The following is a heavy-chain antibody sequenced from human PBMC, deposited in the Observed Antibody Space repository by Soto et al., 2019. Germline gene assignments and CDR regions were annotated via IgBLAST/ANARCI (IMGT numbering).Heavy chain of an antibody. CDR1: GRSISSGGYY. CDR2: IYYSGST. D-gene: IGHD5-12*01. CDR3: ARRDSGYADDMDV. J-gene: IGHJ6*03. V-gene: IGHV4-31*03. Sequence: QVQLQESGPGLVKPSQTLSLTCTVSGRSISSGGYYWSWIRQHPGKGLEWIGYIYYSGSTSYNPSLKSRVTISVDTSKNQFSLKLSSVTAADTAVYYCARRDSGYADDMDVWGKGTTVTVSS.